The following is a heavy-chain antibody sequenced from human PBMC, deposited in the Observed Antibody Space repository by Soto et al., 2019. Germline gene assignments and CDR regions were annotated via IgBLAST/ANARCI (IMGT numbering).Heavy chain of an antibody. D-gene: IGHD2-21*01. V-gene: IGHV1-2*04. CDR2: INPNSGGT. Sequence: ASVEGPCKASGGTFSSYAISWVRQAPGQGLEWMGWINPNSGGTNYAQKFHDCVTMTRDTSISTAYMELSRLRSDDTAVYYCAREVTKTIAAFDIWGQGTMVTVSS. J-gene: IGHJ3*02. CDR1: GGTFSSYA. CDR3: AREVTKTIAAFDI.